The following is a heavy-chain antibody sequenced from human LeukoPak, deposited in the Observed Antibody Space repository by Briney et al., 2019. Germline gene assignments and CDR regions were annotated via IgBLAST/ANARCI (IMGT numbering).Heavy chain of an antibody. CDR1: GFTFSSYS. V-gene: IGHV3-21*01. CDR3: ARDESLVRGAAFDY. J-gene: IGHJ4*02. Sequence: GGSLRLSCAASGFTFSSYSMNWVRQAPGKGREWVSYISSSSNYINYADSVKGRFTISRDNAKNSLYLQMNSLRAEDTAVYYCARDESLVRGAAFDYWGQGTLVTVSS. D-gene: IGHD3-10*01. CDR2: ISSSSNYI.